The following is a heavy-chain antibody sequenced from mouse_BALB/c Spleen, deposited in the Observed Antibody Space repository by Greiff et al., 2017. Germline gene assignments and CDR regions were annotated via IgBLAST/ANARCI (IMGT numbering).Heavy chain of an antibody. CDR3: ARDYYGSTLAY. D-gene: IGHD1-1*01. CDR2: IWGDGST. Sequence: VMLVESGPGLVAPSQSLSITCTVSGFSLTGYGVNWARQPPGKGLEWLGMIWGDGSTDYNSALKSRLSISKDNSKSQVFLKMNSLQTDDTARYYCARDYYGSTLAYWGQGTLVTVSA. CDR1: GFSLTGYG. V-gene: IGHV2-6-7*01. J-gene: IGHJ3*01.